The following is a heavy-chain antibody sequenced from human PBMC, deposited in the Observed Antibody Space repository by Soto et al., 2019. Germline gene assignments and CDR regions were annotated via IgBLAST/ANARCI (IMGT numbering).Heavy chain of an antibody. J-gene: IGHJ3*02. CDR3: AIGRAGMATILDAFDI. Sequence: QVQLVQSGAEVKKPGSSVKVSCKASGGTFSSYAISWVRQAPGQGLEWMGGVIPIFGTANYAQKFQGRVTITADESTSTAYMELSSLRSEDTAVYYCAIGRAGMATILDAFDIWGQGTMVTVSS. V-gene: IGHV1-69*01. D-gene: IGHD5-12*01. CDR2: VIPIFGTA. CDR1: GGTFSSYA.